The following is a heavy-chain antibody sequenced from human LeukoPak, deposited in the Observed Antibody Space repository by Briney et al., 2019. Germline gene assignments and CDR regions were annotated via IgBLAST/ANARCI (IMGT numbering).Heavy chain of an antibody. CDR3: ARRHISSGWSLGY. J-gene: IGHJ4*01. Sequence: GGSLRLSCAASGFTFSSYEMNWVRQAPGKGLEWVSYISSSGGTIYYADFVKGRFTISRDNAKNSLYLQMNSLRAEDTAVYYCARRHISSGWSLGYWAHGTLVTVSS. D-gene: IGHD6-19*01. V-gene: IGHV3-48*03. CDR1: GFTFSSYE. CDR2: ISSSGGTI.